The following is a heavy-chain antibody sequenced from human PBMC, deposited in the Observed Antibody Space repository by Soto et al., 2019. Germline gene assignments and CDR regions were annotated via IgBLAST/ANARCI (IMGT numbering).Heavy chain of an antibody. CDR3: GKYSGSYPVYNGMNL. Sequence: EIHLVESGGGLVRPGGSLRLSCAASGFPFSTSAMNWVRQAPGKGLEWVSIISATSDAAHYAESVKGRFTSSRDNSKNTLYLQMNSLRVEDTAVYYCGKYSGSYPVYNGMNLWGQGTTVTVSS. J-gene: IGHJ6*02. CDR2: ISATSDAA. V-gene: IGHV3-23*04. CDR1: GFPFSTSA. D-gene: IGHD1-26*01.